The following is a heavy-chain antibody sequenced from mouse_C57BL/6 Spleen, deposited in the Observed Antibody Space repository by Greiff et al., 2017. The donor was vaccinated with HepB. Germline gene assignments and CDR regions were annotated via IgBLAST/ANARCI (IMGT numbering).Heavy chain of an antibody. J-gene: IGHJ4*01. V-gene: IGHV1-55*01. D-gene: IGHD3-2*02. CDR1: GYTFTSYW. Sequence: QVQLQQSGAELVKPGASVKMSCKASGYTFTSYWITWVKQRPGQGLEWIGDIYPGSGSTKYNEKFKSKATLTVDTSSSTAYMQLSSLTSEDSAVYYCARGQLRLQYYAMDYWGQGTSVTVSS. CDR3: ARGQLRLQYYAMDY. CDR2: IYPGSGST.